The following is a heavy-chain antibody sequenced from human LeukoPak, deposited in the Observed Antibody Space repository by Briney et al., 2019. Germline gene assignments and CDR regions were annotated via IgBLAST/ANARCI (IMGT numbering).Heavy chain of an antibody. CDR1: GFTFSSYS. J-gene: IGHJ5*02. V-gene: IGHV3-21*01. D-gene: IGHD3-22*01. Sequence: NPGGSLRLSCAASGFTFSSYSMNWVRQAPGKGLEWVSSISRSSSYIYYADSVKGRFTISRDNARNSLYLQMNSLRAEDTAVYYCARDYHYYDSKWFDPWGQGTLVTVSS. CDR2: ISRSSSYI. CDR3: ARDYHYYDSKWFDP.